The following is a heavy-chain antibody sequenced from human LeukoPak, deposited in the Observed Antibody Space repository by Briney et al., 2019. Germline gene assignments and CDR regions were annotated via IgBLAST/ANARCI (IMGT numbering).Heavy chain of an antibody. D-gene: IGHD4-23*01. V-gene: IGHV3-30*02. Sequence: PGGSLRLSCAASGITFSSFGMHWVRQAPGKGLEWVAFIWYDGSNKYYADSVKGRFTISRDNSKNTLYLQMNSLRAEDTAVYYCAKAHGGNSGRQYYFDYWGQGTLVTVSS. CDR1: GITFSSFG. CDR3: AKAHGGNSGRQYYFDY. CDR2: IWYDGSNK. J-gene: IGHJ4*02.